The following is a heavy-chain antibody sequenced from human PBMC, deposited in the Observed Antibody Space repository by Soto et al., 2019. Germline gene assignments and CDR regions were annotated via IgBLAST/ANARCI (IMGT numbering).Heavy chain of an antibody. Sequence: PSETLSLTCAVYGGSFSGYYWSWIRQPPGKGLEWIGEINHSGSTNYNPSLKSRVTISVDTSKNQFSLKLSSVTAADTAVYYCERGKGWFDPCGQGTLVTVSS. J-gene: IGHJ5*02. CDR2: INHSGST. CDR3: ERGKGWFDP. V-gene: IGHV4-34*01. CDR1: GGSFSGYY.